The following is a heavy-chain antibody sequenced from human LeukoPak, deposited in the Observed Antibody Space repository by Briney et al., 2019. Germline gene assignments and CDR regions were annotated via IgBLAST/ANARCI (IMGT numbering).Heavy chain of an antibody. CDR2: INPNSGGT. CDR1: GYTFTGYY. CDR3: ARDRAVATIGGVDY. D-gene: IGHD5-12*01. V-gene: IGHV1-2*02. J-gene: IGHJ4*02. Sequence: ASVKVSCKASGYTFTGYYMHWVRQAPGQGLEWMGWINPNSGGTNYAQKFQGRVTMTRDASISTAYMELSRLRSDDTAVYYCARDRAVATIGGVDYWGQGTLVTVSS.